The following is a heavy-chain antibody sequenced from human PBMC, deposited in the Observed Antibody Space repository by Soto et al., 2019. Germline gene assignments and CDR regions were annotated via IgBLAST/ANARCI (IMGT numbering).Heavy chain of an antibody. V-gene: IGHV4-31*03. D-gene: IGHD5-12*01. Sequence: SETLSLTCTVSGGSISSGGYSWTWIRQHPGKGLEWIGYIYYGGSTYYKPSLKSRVTISVDTSKNQLSLKLSSVTAADTAVYYYAGASTWHPGAFDIWGQGTTVTVSS. CDR1: GGSISSGGYS. J-gene: IGHJ3*02. CDR3: AGASTWHPGAFDI. CDR2: IYYGGST.